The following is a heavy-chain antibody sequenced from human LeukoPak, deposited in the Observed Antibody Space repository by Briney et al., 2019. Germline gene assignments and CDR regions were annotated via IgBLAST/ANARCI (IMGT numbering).Heavy chain of an antibody. D-gene: IGHD3-16*01. CDR2: ISGSGGGI. CDR3: AKDGGNYYYYYYMDV. J-gene: IGHJ6*03. V-gene: IGHV3-23*01. Sequence: GGSLRLSCAASGFTFSSYPMSWVRQTPGKGLEWVSAISGSGGGIFYADSLKGRFTIFRDNSKNTLYLQMNSLRAEDTAVYYCAKDGGNYYYYYYMDVWGKGTTVTVSS. CDR1: GFTFSSYP.